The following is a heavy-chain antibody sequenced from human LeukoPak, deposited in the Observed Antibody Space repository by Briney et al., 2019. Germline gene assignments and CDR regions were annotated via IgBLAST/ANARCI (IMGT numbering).Heavy chain of an antibody. CDR3: ARSHDRDGYNQPPSH. CDR2: IYYSGST. D-gene: IGHD5-24*01. Sequence: SETLSLTCTVSGGSISSYYWSWIRQPPGRGLEWIGYIYYSGSTNYNPSLKSRVTISVDTSKNQFSLKLSSVTAADTAVYYCARSHDRDGYNQPPSHWGQGTLVTVSS. CDR1: GGSISSYY. V-gene: IGHV4-59*01. J-gene: IGHJ4*02.